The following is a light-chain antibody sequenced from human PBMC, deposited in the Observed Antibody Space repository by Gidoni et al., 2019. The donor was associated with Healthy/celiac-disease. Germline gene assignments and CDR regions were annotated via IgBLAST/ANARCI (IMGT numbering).Light chain of an antibody. CDR3: QVWDSSSDHPNWV. J-gene: IGLJ3*02. Sequence: SYVLTQPPSVSVAPGQTARITCGGNNIGSKSVHWYQQQPGQAPVLVVYDDSDRPSGIPARFSCSNSWNTATLTTSRVVAGDEADYYCQVWDSSSDHPNWVFGGGTKLTVL. CDR2: DDS. CDR1: NIGSKS. V-gene: IGLV3-21*02.